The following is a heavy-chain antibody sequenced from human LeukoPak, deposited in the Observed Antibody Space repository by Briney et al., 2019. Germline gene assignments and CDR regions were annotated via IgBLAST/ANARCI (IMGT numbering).Heavy chain of an antibody. Sequence: ASVKVSCKASGFTFTSYYMHWVRQAPGQGLEWMGIINPSGHTTNYAQKFQGRVTMTRDTPTSTVYMELSRLRSDDTAVYYCTRGHPWNRVAATLGSRYSMDVWGKGTTVTISS. CDR1: GFTFTSYY. J-gene: IGHJ6*03. D-gene: IGHD2-15*01. CDR2: INPSGHTT. V-gene: IGHV1-46*01. CDR3: TRGHPWNRVAATLGSRYSMDV.